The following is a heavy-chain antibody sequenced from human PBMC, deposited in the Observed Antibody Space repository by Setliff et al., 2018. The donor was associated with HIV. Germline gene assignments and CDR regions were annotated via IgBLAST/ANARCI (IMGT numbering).Heavy chain of an antibody. CDR3: ARDHKYYYDSSGLDY. CDR2: IFYSGSN. V-gene: IGHV4-39*07. Sequence: SETLSLTCTVSGGSITSSTYYWDWIRQPPGKGLEWIGSIFYSGSNYYNPSVKSRVTISIDTYKNQFSLRLSFVTAADTAVYYCARDHKYYYDSSGLDYWGQGTLVTVSS. J-gene: IGHJ4*02. CDR1: GGSITSSTYY. D-gene: IGHD3-22*01.